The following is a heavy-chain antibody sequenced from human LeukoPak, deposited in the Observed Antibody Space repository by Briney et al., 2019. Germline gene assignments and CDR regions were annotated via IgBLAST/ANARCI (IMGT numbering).Heavy chain of an antibody. J-gene: IGHJ4*02. CDR3: AEDYCSGGSCYYFDY. Sequence: GGSLRLSCAASGFTFDDYAMHWVRQAPGKGLEWVSGISWNSGSIGYADSVKGRFTISRDNAKNSLYLQMNSLRAEDMALYYCAEDYCSGGSCYYFDYWGQGTLVTVSS. CDR1: GFTFDDYA. V-gene: IGHV3-9*03. CDR2: ISWNSGSI. D-gene: IGHD2-15*01.